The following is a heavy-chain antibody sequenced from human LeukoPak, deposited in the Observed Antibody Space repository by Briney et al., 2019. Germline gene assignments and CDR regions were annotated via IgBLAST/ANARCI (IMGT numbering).Heavy chain of an antibody. CDR3: ARHSIAAAGTPYFDY. D-gene: IGHD6-13*01. J-gene: IGHJ4*02. CDR2: IHFSGST. V-gene: IGHV4-59*08. CDR1: GGSISSYY. Sequence: SETLSLTCTVSGGSISSYYWSWIRQPPGKGLEWIGNIHFSGSTTYNPSLKRRVTISVDTSKNQFSLKLSSVTAADTSVYYCARHSIAAAGTPYFDYWGQGTLVTVSS.